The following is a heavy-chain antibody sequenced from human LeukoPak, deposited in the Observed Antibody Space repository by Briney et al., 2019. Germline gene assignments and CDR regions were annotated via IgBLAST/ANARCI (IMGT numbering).Heavy chain of an antibody. CDR1: GGSISSGIYY. V-gene: IGHV4-61*02. CDR3: ARDLET. J-gene: IGHJ5*02. D-gene: IGHD5-24*01. CDR2: IYTSGST. Sequence: SETLSLTCTVSGGSISSGIYYWSWIRQPAGKGLEWIGRIYTSGSTNYNPSLKSRVTISVDTSKNQFSLKLSSVTAADTAVYYCARDLETWGQGTLVTVSS.